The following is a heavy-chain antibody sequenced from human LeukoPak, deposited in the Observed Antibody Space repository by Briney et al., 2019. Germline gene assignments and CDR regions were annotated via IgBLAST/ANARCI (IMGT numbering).Heavy chain of an antibody. D-gene: IGHD3-9*01. Sequence: SVKVSCKASGGTFSSYAISWVRQAPGQGLEWMGRIIPILGIANYAQKFQGRVTITADKSTSTAYMELSSLRSEDTAVYYCAGIERITISRYYYGMDVWGQGTTVTVSS. CDR3: AGIERITISRYYYGMDV. J-gene: IGHJ6*02. CDR1: GGTFSSYA. CDR2: IIPILGIA. V-gene: IGHV1-69*04.